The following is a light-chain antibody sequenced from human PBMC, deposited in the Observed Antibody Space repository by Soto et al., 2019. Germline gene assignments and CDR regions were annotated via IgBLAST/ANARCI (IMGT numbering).Light chain of an antibody. CDR1: SSNIGAGYD. Sequence: QAVVTQPPSVSGAPGQRGTISCTGSSSNIGAGYDVHWYQQLPGTAPKLLIYGNSNRPSGVPDRFSGSKSGTSASLAITGLRAEDEADYYCQSYDSSLSVWVFGGGTQLTVL. CDR2: GNS. CDR3: QSYDSSLSVWV. J-gene: IGLJ3*02. V-gene: IGLV1-40*01.